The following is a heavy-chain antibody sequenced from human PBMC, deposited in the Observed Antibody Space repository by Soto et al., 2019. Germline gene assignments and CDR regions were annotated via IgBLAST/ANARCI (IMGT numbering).Heavy chain of an antibody. D-gene: IGHD3-10*01. Sequence: ASVKVSCKASGYTFTGYYMHWVRQAPGQGLEWMGWINPNSGGTNYAQKFQGWVTMTRDTSISTAYMELNSLRAEDTAVYYCAREGGLGNRIRGSYYYYGMDVWGQGTTVTVSS. J-gene: IGHJ6*02. CDR1: GYTFTGYY. CDR2: INPNSGGT. V-gene: IGHV1-2*04. CDR3: AREGGLGNRIRGSYYYYGMDV.